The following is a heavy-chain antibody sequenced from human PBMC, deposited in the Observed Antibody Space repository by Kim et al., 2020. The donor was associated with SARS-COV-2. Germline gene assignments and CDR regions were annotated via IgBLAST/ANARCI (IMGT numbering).Heavy chain of an antibody. CDR1: GDSVSSNSAA. CDR2: TYYRSKWYN. J-gene: IGHJ6*02. CDR3: ARGYTVRGVIRNYYYGMDV. V-gene: IGHV6-1*01. D-gene: IGHD3-10*01. Sequence: SQTLSLTCAISGDSVSSNSAAWNWIRQSPSRGLEWLGRTYYRSKWYNDYAVSVKSRITINPDTSKNQFSLQLNSVTPEDTAVYYCARGYTVRGVIRNYYYGMDVWGQGTTVTVSS.